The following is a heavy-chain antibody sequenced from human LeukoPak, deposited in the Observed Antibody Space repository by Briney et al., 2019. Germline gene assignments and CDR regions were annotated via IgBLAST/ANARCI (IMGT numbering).Heavy chain of an antibody. CDR2: NYYSEST. V-gene: IGHV4-39*01. D-gene: IGHD4-17*01. CDR1: GGSISSSSYD. Sequence: SETVSLTCTLSGGSISSSSYDWGWLRQPPGNGLDWIGSNYYSESTYNNPCLKSRVTISVDTSKNQFSLKISSVTAADTAVYYCARLVYGDYYFDYWGEGKLVTVSS. J-gene: IGHJ4*02. CDR3: ARLVYGDYYFDY.